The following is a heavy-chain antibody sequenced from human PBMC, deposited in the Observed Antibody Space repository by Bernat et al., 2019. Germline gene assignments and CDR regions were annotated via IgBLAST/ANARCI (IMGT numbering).Heavy chain of an antibody. D-gene: IGHD5-24*01. CDR1: GFTVSSNY. CDR3: ARDLPRPDDYYYYGMDV. CDR2: ISSGGST. V-gene: IGHV3-66*02. J-gene: IGHJ6*02. Sequence: EVQLVESGGGLVQPGGSLRLSCAASGFTVSSNYMSWVRQAPGKGLEWVSVISSGGSTYYADSRKGRFTISRDKSKNTMYLQMTRLRAEDTAVYYCARDLPRPDDYYYYGMDVWGQGTTVTVSS.